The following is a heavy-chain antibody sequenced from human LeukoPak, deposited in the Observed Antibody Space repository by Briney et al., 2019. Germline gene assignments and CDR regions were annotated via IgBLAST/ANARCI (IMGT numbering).Heavy chain of an antibody. CDR3: AREDSSGYYEPFDY. J-gene: IGHJ4*02. CDR1: GGSISSYY. Sequence: SETLSLTCTVSGGSISSYYWSWIRQPAGKGLEWIGRIYTSGSTNYNPSLKSRVTTSVDTSKNQFSLKLSSVTAADTAVYYCAREDSSGYYEPFDYWGQGTLVTVSS. CDR2: IYTSGST. D-gene: IGHD3-22*01. V-gene: IGHV4-4*07.